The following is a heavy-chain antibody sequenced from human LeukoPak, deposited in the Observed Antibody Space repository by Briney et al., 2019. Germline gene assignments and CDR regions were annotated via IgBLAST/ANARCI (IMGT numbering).Heavy chain of an antibody. CDR2: INTDGSST. J-gene: IGHJ4*02. CDR1: GFTFSTYW. D-gene: IGHD6-19*01. V-gene: IGHV3-74*01. CDR3: IRINGWPDY. Sequence: PGGSLRLSCAASGFTFSTYWMHWVRQAPGKGLVWVSRINTDGSSTTYADSVKGRFTISRDNAKNTLYLQMNSLRAEDTAVYYCIRINGWPDYWGQGTLVTVSS.